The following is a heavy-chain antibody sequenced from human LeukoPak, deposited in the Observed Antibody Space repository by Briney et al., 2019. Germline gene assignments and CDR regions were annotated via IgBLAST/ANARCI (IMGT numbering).Heavy chain of an antibody. CDR2: IYYSGST. CDR3: ASSLGYCSGGSCYSRYWYFDF. D-gene: IGHD2-15*01. CDR1: GGSISSYY. V-gene: IGHV4-59*01. Sequence: SETLSLTCTVSGGSISSYYWSWIRQPPGKGLEWIGYIYYSGSTNYNPSLKSRVTISVDTSKNQFSLKLSSVTAADTAVYYCASSLGYCSGGSCYSRYWYFDFWGRGTLVTVSS. J-gene: IGHJ2*01.